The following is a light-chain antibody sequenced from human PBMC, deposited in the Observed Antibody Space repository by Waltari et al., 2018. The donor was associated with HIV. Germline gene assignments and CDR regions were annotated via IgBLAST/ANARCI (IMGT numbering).Light chain of an antibody. CDR3: QQSFHSHHT. CDR2: GAT. Sequence: DIQMTQSPSSLSASIGYRVATTCRASQSISNYVNWYQQKPGKAPKLLIFGATNLQSGVPPRFSGSGSGTDFTLTITALQPEDLGTYYCQQSFHSHHTFGQGTNLKI. CDR1: QSISNY. J-gene: IGKJ2*01. V-gene: IGKV1-39*01.